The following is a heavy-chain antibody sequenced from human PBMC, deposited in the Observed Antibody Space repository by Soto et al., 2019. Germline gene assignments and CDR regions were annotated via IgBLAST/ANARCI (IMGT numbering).Heavy chain of an antibody. CDR3: ARVGWGGDS. V-gene: IGHV4-61*01. CDR2: KPSTGSP. D-gene: IGHD7-27*01. J-gene: IGHJ4*02. Sequence: QVQLQESGPGLVKPSETLSLTCSVSGDSVSSGSYHWSWIRQPPGKGLEWIGLKPSTGSPDYNPSLKSRVVISIARSKNQFSLTLSSVNAADTAVYFCARVGWGGDSWGQGTLVTVSS. CDR1: GDSVSSGSYH.